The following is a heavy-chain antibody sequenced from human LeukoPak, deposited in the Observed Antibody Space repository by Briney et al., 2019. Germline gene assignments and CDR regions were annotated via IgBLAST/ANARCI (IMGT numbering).Heavy chain of an antibody. V-gene: IGHV4-59*01. CDR1: GGSISGYY. D-gene: IGHD3-22*01. CDR3: ARATYDSSGVGY. CDR2: IYYSGST. J-gene: IGHJ4*02. Sequence: SSETLSLTCTVSGGSISGYYWSWIRQPPGKGLEYIGYIYYSGSTKYNPSLKSRVTISADTSKNQFSLKLYSVTAADTAVYYCARATYDSSGVGYWGQGILVIVSS.